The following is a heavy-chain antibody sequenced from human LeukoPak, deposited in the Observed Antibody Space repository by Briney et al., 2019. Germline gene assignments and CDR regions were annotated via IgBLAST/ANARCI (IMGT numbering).Heavy chain of an antibody. Sequence: SETLSLTCTVSGGSISSYYWSWIRQPPGKGLEWIGYIYYSGSTNYNPSLRSRVTISVDTSKNQFSLKLSSVTAADTAVYYCARGPKTYYYDSSGYYYVYWGQGTLVTVSS. CDR1: GGSISSYY. V-gene: IGHV4-59*12. CDR2: IYYSGST. CDR3: ARGPKTYYYDSSGYYYVY. D-gene: IGHD3-22*01. J-gene: IGHJ4*02.